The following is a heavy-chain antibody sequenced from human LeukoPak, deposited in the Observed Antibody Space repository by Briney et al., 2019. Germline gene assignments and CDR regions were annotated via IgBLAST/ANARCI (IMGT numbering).Heavy chain of an antibody. CDR3: ARLAPITMVRGTNYYYHSMDV. J-gene: IGHJ6*02. D-gene: IGHD3-10*01. CDR1: GGSISSGDYY. CDR2: IYYSGTT. Sequence: PSETLSLTCTVSGGSISSGDYYWSWIRQPPGKGLEWIGYIYYSGTTNYNPSLTSRLTISVDTSKNQFSLKLSSVTAADTALYYCARLAPITMVRGTNYYYHSMDVWGQGTTVTVSS. V-gene: IGHV4-61*08.